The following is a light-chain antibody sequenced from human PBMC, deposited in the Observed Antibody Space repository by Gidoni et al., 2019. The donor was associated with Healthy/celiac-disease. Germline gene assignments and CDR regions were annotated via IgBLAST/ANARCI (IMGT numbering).Light chain of an antibody. CDR1: QSISSY. J-gene: IGKJ2*01. CDR3: QQSYRTPRT. V-gene: IGKV1-39*01. Sequence: DIQMTQSPSSLSASVGDRVTITCRASQSISSYLNWYQQKPGKAPKLLIYAASSLQSGVPSRFSGSGSGTDFTLNISSLQPEDFATYYCQQSYRTPRTFGQXTKLEIK. CDR2: AAS.